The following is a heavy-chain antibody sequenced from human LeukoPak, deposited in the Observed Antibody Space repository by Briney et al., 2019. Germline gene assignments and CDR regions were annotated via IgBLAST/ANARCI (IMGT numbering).Heavy chain of an antibody. CDR1: GFTFSDYY. V-gene: IGHV3-11*01. Sequence: PGGSLRLSCAASGFTFSDYYMSWIRQAPGKGLEWVSYISSSGSTIYYADSVKGRFTISRDNAKNSLYLQMNSLRAEDTAVYYCAKIAVAGLWRKYYFDYWGQGTLVTVSS. D-gene: IGHD6-19*01. CDR2: ISSSGSTI. CDR3: AKIAVAGLWRKYYFDY. J-gene: IGHJ4*02.